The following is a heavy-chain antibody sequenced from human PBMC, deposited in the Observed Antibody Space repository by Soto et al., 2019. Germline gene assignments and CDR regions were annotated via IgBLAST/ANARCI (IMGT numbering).Heavy chain of an antibody. D-gene: IGHD2-2*01. CDR2: VIYSGGTT. V-gene: IGHV3-23*01. CDR3: ARGGGTRTSCFILEE. J-gene: IGHJ4*02. Sequence: PVVSLRLSCAASGFSFSSFAMSWVRQAPGKGLEWVSAVIYSGGTTYYVDSVKGRFTISRDNAKNTLYLQMNSLRAEDTAVYYCARGGGTRTSCFILEEWGQGIKVTVS. CDR1: GFSFSSFA.